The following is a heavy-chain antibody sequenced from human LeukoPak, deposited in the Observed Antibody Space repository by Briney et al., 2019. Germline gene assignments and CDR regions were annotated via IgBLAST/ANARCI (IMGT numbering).Heavy chain of an antibody. D-gene: IGHD5-18*01. CDR3: AKDTGKYSYGYWSGFDI. J-gene: IGHJ3*02. CDR1: GFTFSSYW. CDR2: ISYDGSNK. V-gene: IGHV3-30*18. Sequence: GGSLRLSCAASGFTFSSYWMSWVRQAPGKGLEWVAVISYDGSNKYYADSVKGRFTISRDNSKNTLYLQMNSLRAEDTAVYYCAKDTGKYSYGYWSGFDIWGQGTMVTVSS.